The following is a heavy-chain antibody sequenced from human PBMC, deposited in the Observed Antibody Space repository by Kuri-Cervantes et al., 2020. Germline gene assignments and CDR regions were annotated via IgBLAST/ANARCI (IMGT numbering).Heavy chain of an antibody. V-gene: IGHV1-18*01. Sequence: ASVKVSCKASGYTFTSYGISWVRQAPGQGLEWMGWISAYNGNTNYAQKLQGRVTMTTDTSTSTAYMELRSLRSDDTAVYYCARVPGYSSSWYGPWFDPWGQGTLVTVSS. CDR3: ARVPGYSSSWYGPWFDP. D-gene: IGHD6-13*01. CDR1: GYTFTSYG. J-gene: IGHJ5*02. CDR2: ISAYNGNT.